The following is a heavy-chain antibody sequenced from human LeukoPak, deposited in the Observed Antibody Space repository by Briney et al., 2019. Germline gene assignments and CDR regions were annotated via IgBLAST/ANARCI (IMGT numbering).Heavy chain of an antibody. CDR2: IWYDGSNK. CDR3: ARDPSQERGYSYGYAPYFDY. CDR1: GFTFSSYG. Sequence: PGGSLRLSCAASGFTFSSYGMHWVRQAPGKGLEWVAVIWYDGSNKYYADSVKGRFTISRDNSKNTLYLQMNSLRAEDTAVYYCARDPSQERGYSYGYAPYFDYWGRGTLVTVSS. J-gene: IGHJ4*02. V-gene: IGHV3-33*01. D-gene: IGHD5-18*01.